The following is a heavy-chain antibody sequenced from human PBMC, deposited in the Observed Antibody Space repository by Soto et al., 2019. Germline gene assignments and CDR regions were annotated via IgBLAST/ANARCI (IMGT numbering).Heavy chain of an antibody. CDR1: GFTFSSYG. CDR3: AKENSSANWYCDL. V-gene: IGHV3-30*18. CDR2: ISYDGSNK. D-gene: IGHD6-25*01. Sequence: QVQLVESGGGVVQPGRSLRLSCAASGFTFSSYGMHWVRQAPGKGLEWVAVISYDGSNKYYADSVKGRFTISRDNSKNTLYLQMNSLRAEDTAVYYCAKENSSANWYCDLWGRGTLVTVSS. J-gene: IGHJ2*01.